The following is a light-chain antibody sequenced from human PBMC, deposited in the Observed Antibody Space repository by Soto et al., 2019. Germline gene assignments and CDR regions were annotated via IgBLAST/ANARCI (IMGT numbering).Light chain of an antibody. CDR3: QQRNNGIT. CDR2: DAS. V-gene: IGKV3-11*01. J-gene: IGKJ5*01. CDR1: QSVGTA. Sequence: EIVLTQSPGTLSLSPGERATFSCRASQSVGTAFAWFQQKPGQAPRLLIYDASIRATGIPARFSGSGSGTDFTLTISSLAPEDFAVYYCQQRNNGITFGQGTRLEIK.